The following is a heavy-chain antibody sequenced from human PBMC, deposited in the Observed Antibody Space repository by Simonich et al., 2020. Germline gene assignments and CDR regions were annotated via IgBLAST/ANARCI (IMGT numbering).Heavy chain of an antibody. CDR3: AKARASIAAADAFDI. CDR2: ICGSGGST. J-gene: IGHJ3*02. Sequence: EVQLVESGGGLVQPGGSLRLSCAASGFTVSGNYMSWVRQAPGKGREWVSAICGSGGSTYYADSVKGRSTISRDNSTNTLYLQMNSLRAEDTAVYYCAKARASIAAADAFDIWGQGTMVTVSS. V-gene: IGHV3-23*04. CDR1: GFTVSGNY. D-gene: IGHD6-13*01.